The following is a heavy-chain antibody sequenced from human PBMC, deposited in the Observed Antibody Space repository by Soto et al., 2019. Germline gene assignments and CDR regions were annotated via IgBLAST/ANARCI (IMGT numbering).Heavy chain of an antibody. J-gene: IGHJ6*02. D-gene: IGHD2-21*01. V-gene: IGHV3-21*01. Sequence: GGSLRLSCAASGFTLSNYAVNWVRQAPGKGLEWVSYISSDSRYIYHGDSGKGRFTISRDNARNSVYLQMNSLRDEDTAVYYCARIKFVDFFFNNGDLYDKAVWGQGTPVTVSS. CDR1: GFTLSNYA. CDR3: ARIKFVDFFFNNGDLYDKAV. CDR2: ISSDSRYI.